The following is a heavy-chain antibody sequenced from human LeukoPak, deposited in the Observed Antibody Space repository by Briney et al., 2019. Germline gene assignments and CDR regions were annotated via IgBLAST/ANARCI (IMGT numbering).Heavy chain of an antibody. J-gene: IGHJ5*01. CDR2: IWYDGTNK. CDR3: AKDRGSYSTTADS. Sequence: GGSLRLSCAASVFTFSDYGIHWVRQAPGKGLEWVAVIWYDGTNKYYGDSVKGRFTISRDNSKNTLYLQMNSLRAEDTAVYYCAKDRGSYSTTADSWGQATLVTVSS. V-gene: IGHV3-33*06. D-gene: IGHD1-26*01. CDR1: VFTFSDYG.